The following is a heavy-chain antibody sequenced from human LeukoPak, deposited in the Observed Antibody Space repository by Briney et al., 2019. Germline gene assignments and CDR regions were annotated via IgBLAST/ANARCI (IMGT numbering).Heavy chain of an antibody. Sequence: ASVKVSCKATSRISWVRQAPGQGLEWMGWIGTYGGDTYYAQKFQGRITVTTDTSTSTVYMELRNLRSDDTAVYYCARDLWHFYDDSGYNRDFDSWGQGTLVTVSS. CDR3: ARDLWHFYDDSGYNRDFDS. J-gene: IGHJ5*01. V-gene: IGHV1-18*01. CDR2: IGTYGGDT. CDR1: TSR. D-gene: IGHD3-22*01.